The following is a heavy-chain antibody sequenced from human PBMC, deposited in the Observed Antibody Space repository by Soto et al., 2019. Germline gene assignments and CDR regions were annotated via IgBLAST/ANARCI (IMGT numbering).Heavy chain of an antibody. CDR3: ARDRGPSSGYYPYWFDP. J-gene: IGHJ5*02. Sequence: QVQLVQSGAEVKKPGSSVKVSCKASGGTFSSYVINWVRQAPGQGLEWMGGIIPIFGTANHAQRFQGRVTITADESTSTAYMELSRLRSEDTAVYYCARDRGPSSGYYPYWFDPWGQGTLVTVSS. CDR2: IIPIFGTA. CDR1: GGTFSSYV. V-gene: IGHV1-69*12. D-gene: IGHD3-22*01.